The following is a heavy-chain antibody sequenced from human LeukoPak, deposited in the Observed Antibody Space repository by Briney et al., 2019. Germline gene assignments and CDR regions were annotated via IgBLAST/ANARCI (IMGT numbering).Heavy chain of an antibody. Sequence: ASVKVSCKASGYTFTSHYIHWVRQARGRGLEWMGWISPHSGGTNYAQMFQGRVTMTRDTSRSTAYMELSSLRYDDTAVYCCARRMGSGYDFGYWGQGTLFSVSS. V-gene: IGHV1-2*02. CDR3: ARRMGSGYDFGY. CDR2: ISPHSGGT. CDR1: GYTFTSHY. J-gene: IGHJ4*02. D-gene: IGHD5-12*01.